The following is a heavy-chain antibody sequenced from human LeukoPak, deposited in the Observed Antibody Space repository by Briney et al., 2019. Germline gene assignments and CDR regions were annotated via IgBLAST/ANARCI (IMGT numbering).Heavy chain of an antibody. CDR2: INPNSGGT. CDR3: ARDPYYGSGSYRYYYYYYMDV. CDR1: GYTFTGYY. D-gene: IGHD3-10*01. Sequence: ASVKVSCKASGYTFTGYYMHWVRQAPGQGLEWMGWINPNSGGTNYAQKFQGRVTMTRDTSISTAYMELSRLRSDDTAVYYCARDPYYGSGSYRYYYYYYMDVWGKGTTVTISS. J-gene: IGHJ6*03. V-gene: IGHV1-2*02.